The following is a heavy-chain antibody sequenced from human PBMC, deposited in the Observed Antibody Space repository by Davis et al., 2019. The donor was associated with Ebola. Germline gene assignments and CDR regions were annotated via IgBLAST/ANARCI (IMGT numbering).Heavy chain of an antibody. CDR1: GFTFDDYA. D-gene: IGHD4-23*01. V-gene: IGHV3-49*04. J-gene: IGHJ4*02. CDR2: MRSKSFGGTT. Sequence: GESLKISCAASGFTFDDYAMSWVRQAPGKGLEWVGFMRSKSFGGTTEYAASVKGRFTISRDDSKGIAYLQMNSLTTEDTAVYYCTRRGTVVTPDYWGQGTLVTVSS. CDR3: TRRGTVVTPDY.